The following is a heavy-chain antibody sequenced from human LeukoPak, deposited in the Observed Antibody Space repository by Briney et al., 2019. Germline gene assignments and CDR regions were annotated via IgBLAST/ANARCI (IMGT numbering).Heavy chain of an antibody. Sequence: SQTLSLTCTVSGGSISSGGYYWSWIRQHPGKGLEWIGYIYYSGSTNYNPSLKSRVTISVDTSKNQFSLKLSSVTAADTAVYYCAREYPNCGGDCYFDYWGQGTLVTVSS. D-gene: IGHD2-21*02. CDR1: GGSISSGGYY. J-gene: IGHJ4*02. CDR2: IYYSGST. CDR3: AREYPNCGGDCYFDY. V-gene: IGHV4-31*03.